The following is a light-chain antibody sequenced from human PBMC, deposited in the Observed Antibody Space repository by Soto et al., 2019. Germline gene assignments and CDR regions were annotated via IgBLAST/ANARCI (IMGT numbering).Light chain of an antibody. CDR3: SSYTSSKTYV. CDR2: EVS. J-gene: IGLJ1*01. CDR1: SSDVGSYNS. V-gene: IGLV2-18*02. Sequence: QSVLTQPPSVSGSPGQSVTISCTGTSSDVGSYNSVSWYQQPPGTVPKLMIFEVSNRPSGVPDRFSGSKSGNTASLTISGLQAEDEADYYCSSYTSSKTYVFGTGTKLTVL.